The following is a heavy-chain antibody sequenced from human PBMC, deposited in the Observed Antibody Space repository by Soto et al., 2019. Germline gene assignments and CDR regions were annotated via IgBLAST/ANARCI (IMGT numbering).Heavy chain of an antibody. CDR3: ARYPGDYYDSSAFDI. V-gene: IGHV3-30-3*01. CDR2: ISYDGSNK. Sequence: PGGPLRLSCAASVFTFSSYAMHWVRQAPGKGLEWVAVISYDGSNKYYADSVRGRFTISRDNSKNTLYLQMNSLRAEDTAVYYCARYPGDYYDSSAFDIWGQGTMVTVSS. J-gene: IGHJ3*02. D-gene: IGHD3-22*01. CDR1: VFTFSSYA.